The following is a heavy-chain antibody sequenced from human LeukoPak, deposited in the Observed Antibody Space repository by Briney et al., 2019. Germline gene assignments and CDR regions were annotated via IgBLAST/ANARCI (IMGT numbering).Heavy chain of an antibody. D-gene: IGHD3-22*01. V-gene: IGHV4-4*07. CDR2: IYTSGST. Sequence: SETLSLTCAVSGYSISSSYYWSWIRQPAGNGLEWIGRIYTSGSTNYNPSLKSRVTMSVDTSKNQFSLKLSSVTAADTAVYYCARGRTRGYYDSSGYYWYFDYWGQGTLVTVSS. J-gene: IGHJ4*02. CDR1: GYSISSSYY. CDR3: ARGRTRGYYDSSGYYWYFDY.